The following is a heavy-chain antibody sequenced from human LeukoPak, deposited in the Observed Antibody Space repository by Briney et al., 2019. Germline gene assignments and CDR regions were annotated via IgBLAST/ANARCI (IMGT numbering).Heavy chain of an antibody. V-gene: IGHV4-59*01. CDR1: GGSISSYY. CDR2: IYYSGST. D-gene: IGHD3-16*02. CDR3: ARITFGGVIVP. Sequence: SETLSLTCTVSGGSISSYYWSWIRQPPGKGLEWIGYIYYSGSTNYNPSLKSRVTISVDTSKNQFSLKLSSVTAADTAVYYCARITFGGVIVPWGQGTLVTVSS. J-gene: IGHJ4*02.